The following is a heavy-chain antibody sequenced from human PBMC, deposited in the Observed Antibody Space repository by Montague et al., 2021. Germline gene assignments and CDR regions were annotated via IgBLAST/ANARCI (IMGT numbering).Heavy chain of an antibody. CDR1: GFTFSSYW. CDR2: INQDGNDK. Sequence: SLRLSCAASGFTFSSYWMAWVRQAPGKGLERVANINQDGNDKYYVDSVRGRFTISRDNAKKSLYLQMNSLRVDDTAVYYCANTKMDYWGQGMLVIVS. D-gene: IGHD2-8*01. V-gene: IGHV3-7*01. CDR3: ANTKMDY. J-gene: IGHJ4*02.